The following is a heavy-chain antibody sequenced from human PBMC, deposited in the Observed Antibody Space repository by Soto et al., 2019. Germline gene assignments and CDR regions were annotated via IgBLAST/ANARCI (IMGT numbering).Heavy chain of an antibody. Sequence: QVQLQESGPGLVKPSQTLSLTCTVSGGSISSGDYYWSWIRQPPGKGLEWIGYIYYSGSTYYNPSLKSRVTISVDTSTNQCSLKLSSVTAADTAVYYCARSSSMITFGGVIVGGTFDYWGQGTLVTVSS. CDR2: IYYSGST. CDR1: GGSISSGDYY. D-gene: IGHD3-16*02. CDR3: ARSSSMITFGGVIVGGTFDY. J-gene: IGHJ4*02. V-gene: IGHV4-30-4*01.